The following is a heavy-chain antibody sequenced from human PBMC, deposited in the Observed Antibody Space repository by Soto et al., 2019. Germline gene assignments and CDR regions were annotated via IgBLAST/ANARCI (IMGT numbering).Heavy chain of an antibody. CDR1: GFTLSGYA. Sequence: EVQLAESGGGLAQPGGSLRLSCAASGFTLSGYAMDWVRQAPGKGLEYVSGISSNGVGTYYANSVQGRFTISRDKSNKTVYLQKGSLKPADMAVYYLERRARPAFSDMDVLGKGPTVTVSS. J-gene: IGHJ6*03. D-gene: IGHD6-6*01. V-gene: IGHV3-64*01. CDR2: ISSNGVGT. CDR3: ERRARPAFSDMDV.